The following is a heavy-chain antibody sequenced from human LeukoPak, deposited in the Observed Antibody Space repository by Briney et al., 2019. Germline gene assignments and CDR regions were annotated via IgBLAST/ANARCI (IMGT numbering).Heavy chain of an antibody. CDR3: ARDQDYGDYGVHDAFDI. CDR1: GYTFTGYY. CDR2: INPNSGGT. V-gene: IGHV1-2*02. J-gene: IGHJ3*02. D-gene: IGHD4-17*01. Sequence: ASVKVSCKASGYTFTGYYMHWVRQAPGQGLEWMGWINPNSGGTNYAQKFQGRVNMTRDTSISTAYMELSRLRSDDTAVYYCARDQDYGDYGVHDAFDIWGQGTMVTVSS.